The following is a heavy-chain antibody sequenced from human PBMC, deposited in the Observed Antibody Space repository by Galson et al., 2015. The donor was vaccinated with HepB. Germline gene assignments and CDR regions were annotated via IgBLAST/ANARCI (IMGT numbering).Heavy chain of an antibody. J-gene: IGHJ6*02. CDR3: ARNPPPADYYYYGMDV. CDR1: GDSLSGSNW. CDR2: IHPSGTT. V-gene: IGHV4-4*02. Sequence: LSLTCAVSGDSLSGSNWWCWVRQTPGKGLEWIGEIHPSGTTLYNRFFKSRITISTDKSRNLFSLELRSVTAADTGVYYCARNPPPADYYYYGMDVWGQGTTVTVSS.